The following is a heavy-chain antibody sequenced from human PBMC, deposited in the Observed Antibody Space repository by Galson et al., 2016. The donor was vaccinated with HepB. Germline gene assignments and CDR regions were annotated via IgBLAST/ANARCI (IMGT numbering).Heavy chain of an antibody. V-gene: IGHV3-30*18. Sequence: SLRLSCAASGFTFSRYGMHWVRRAPGKGLQWVAVISYDGSEKQYADSVKGRFTVSRDNSKSTLFLQMNSLRLEDTAVYYCAKLDCGRDCPRDDWGQGTLVTVSS. CDR3: AKLDCGRDCPRDD. D-gene: IGHD2-21*02. CDR1: GFTFSRYG. CDR2: ISYDGSEK. J-gene: IGHJ4*02.